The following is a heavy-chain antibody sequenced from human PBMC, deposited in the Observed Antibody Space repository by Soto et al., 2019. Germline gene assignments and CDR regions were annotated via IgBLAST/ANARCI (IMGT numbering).Heavy chain of an antibody. D-gene: IGHD3-3*01. CDR3: ESLAYDFWSTNYYYMDV. V-gene: IGHV4-59*01. J-gene: IGHJ6*03. CDR1: GGSISSYY. Sequence: SEILSLTCTVSGGSISSYYWSWIRQPPGKGLEWIGYIYYSGSTNYNPSLKSRVTISVDTSKNQFSLKLSSVTAADTAVYYCESLAYDFWSTNYYYMDVWGKGTTVTVSS. CDR2: IYYSGST.